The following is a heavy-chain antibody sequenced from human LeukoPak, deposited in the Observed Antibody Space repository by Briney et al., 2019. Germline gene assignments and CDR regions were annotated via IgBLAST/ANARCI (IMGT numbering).Heavy chain of an antibody. Sequence: PGGSLRLSCAASGFTFSSYWMSWVRQAPGKGLEWVANIKQDGSEKYYVDSVKGRFTISRDNAKNSLYLQMNSLRAEDTAVYYCARDLGIAAAGTLLDYWGQGTLVTVSS. CDR2: IKQDGSEK. V-gene: IGHV3-7*01. J-gene: IGHJ4*02. D-gene: IGHD6-13*01. CDR3: ARDLGIAAAGTLLDY. CDR1: GFTFSSYW.